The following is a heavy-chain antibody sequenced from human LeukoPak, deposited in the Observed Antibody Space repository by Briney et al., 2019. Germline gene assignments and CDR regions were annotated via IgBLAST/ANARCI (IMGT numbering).Heavy chain of an antibody. CDR2: ICYSGST. J-gene: IGHJ5*02. CDR3: ARPGYCSGGSCYRRTANWFDP. D-gene: IGHD2-15*01. Sequence: SQTLSLTCTVSGGSISSGGYYWSWIRQHPGKGLEWIGYICYSGSTYYNPSLKSRVTISVDTSKNQFSLKLSSVTAADTAVYYCARPGYCSGGSCYRRTANWFDPWGQGTLVTVSS. CDR1: GGSISSGGYY. V-gene: IGHV4-31*03.